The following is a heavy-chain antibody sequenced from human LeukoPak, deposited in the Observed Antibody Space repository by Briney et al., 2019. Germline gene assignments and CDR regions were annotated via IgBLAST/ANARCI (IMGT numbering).Heavy chain of an antibody. J-gene: IGHJ6*03. CDR3: ARGYDYTHNYFYYYMDV. Sequence: GGSLRLSCAASGFRFSSYGMHWVRRVPGKGLEWVAVISSDGSDKYYADSVKGRFTISRDNSKNTVFVQMSSLRAEDTGVYYCARGYDYTHNYFYYYMDVWGKGTTVTVS. CDR1: GFRFSSYG. D-gene: IGHD4-11*01. V-gene: IGHV3-33*05. CDR2: ISSDGSDK.